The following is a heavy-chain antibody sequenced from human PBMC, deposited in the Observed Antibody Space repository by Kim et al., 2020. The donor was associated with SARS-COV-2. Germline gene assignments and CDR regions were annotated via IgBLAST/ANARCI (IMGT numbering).Heavy chain of an antibody. V-gene: IGHV3-7*03. CDR1: GCTCSSEW. CDR2: IKKEGSEK. D-gene: IGHD3-9*01. J-gene: IGHJ4*02. Sequence: GGSLRLSCAASGCTCSSEWINCGSHATKNGKEREANIKKEGSEKNDVEAGKGRFKMYRDNAKNSLYLQMNSLRAEDTAVYYCARGRASRFDWLFSYYFDYWGQGTLVTVSS. CDR3: ARGRASRFDWLFSYYFDY.